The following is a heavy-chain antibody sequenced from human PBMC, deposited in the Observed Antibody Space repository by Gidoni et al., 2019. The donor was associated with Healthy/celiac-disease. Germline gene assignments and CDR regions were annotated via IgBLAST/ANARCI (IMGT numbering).Heavy chain of an antibody. CDR3: ARGGQQLALSSGWFDP. J-gene: IGHJ5*02. D-gene: IGHD6-13*01. V-gene: IGHV5-51*01. CDR2: IYPGDSDN. Sequence: EVQLVQSGAEVKKPGESLKISCKGSGYSFTSYWIGWVRRLPGKGLALMGIIYPGDSDNRYSPSFQGQVTISADKSISTAYLQWSSLKASDTAMYYCARGGQQLALSSGWFDPWGQGTLVTVSS. CDR1: GYSFTSYW.